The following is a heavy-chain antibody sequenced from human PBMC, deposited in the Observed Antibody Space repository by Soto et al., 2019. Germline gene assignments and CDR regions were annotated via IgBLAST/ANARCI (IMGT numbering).Heavy chain of an antibody. CDR3: AKDLNGSGSRGRRGPYYYGMDV. Sequence: PGGSLRLSCAASGFTFSSYAMSWVRQAPGKGLEWVSAISGSGGSTYYADSVKGRFTISRDNSKNTLYLQMNSLRAEDTAVYYCAKDLNGSGSRGRRGPYYYGMDVWGQGTTVTVSS. J-gene: IGHJ6*02. D-gene: IGHD3-10*01. V-gene: IGHV3-23*01. CDR2: ISGSGGST. CDR1: GFTFSSYA.